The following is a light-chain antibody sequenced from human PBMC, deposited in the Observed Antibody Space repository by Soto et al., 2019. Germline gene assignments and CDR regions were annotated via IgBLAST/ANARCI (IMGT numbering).Light chain of an antibody. J-gene: IGKJ4*01. CDR2: SAS. CDR3: QQLDRYPFT. Sequence: DIQLTQSPSFLSASVGDRVTITCRASLDIRGYLAWYQQKPGKVPRLLIYSASTLQGGVPSRFSGSGSGTEFTLTIGSLQPEDLASYYCQQLDRYPFTFGGGTKVEIK. V-gene: IGKV1-9*01. CDR1: LDIRGY.